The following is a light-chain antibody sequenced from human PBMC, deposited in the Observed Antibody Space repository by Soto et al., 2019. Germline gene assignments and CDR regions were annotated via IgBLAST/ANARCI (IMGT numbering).Light chain of an antibody. Sequence: DILMTQSPATLALSPGGRATLSCRASQSVSSNLAWYQQKPGQAPRLLIQRASTRATGIPARLSGSGSGTEFTLTIRSLQSEDFAVYYCQQYNNWRSFGQGTKVDIK. CDR2: RAS. CDR1: QSVSSN. J-gene: IGKJ1*01. V-gene: IGKV3-15*01. CDR3: QQYNNWRS.